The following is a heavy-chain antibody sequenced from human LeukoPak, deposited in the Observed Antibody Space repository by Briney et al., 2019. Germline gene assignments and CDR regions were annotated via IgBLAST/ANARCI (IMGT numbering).Heavy chain of an antibody. Sequence: GGSLRLSCAASGFTFSNYWMSWVRQAPGKGLEWVANIKQDGSVKYYVDSVKGRFTISRDNAKNSLYLQMISLRAEDTAVYYYARIGYSSSSLDYWGQGTLVTVSS. V-gene: IGHV3-7*01. CDR2: IKQDGSVK. CDR3: ARIGYSSSSLDY. J-gene: IGHJ4*02. D-gene: IGHD6-6*01. CDR1: GFTFSNYW.